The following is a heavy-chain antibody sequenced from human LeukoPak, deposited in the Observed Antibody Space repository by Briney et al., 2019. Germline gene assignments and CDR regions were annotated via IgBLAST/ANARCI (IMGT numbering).Heavy chain of an antibody. CDR2: ISGSGGST. CDR1: GFTFSSYA. V-gene: IGHV3-23*01. J-gene: IGHJ5*02. CDR3: AKEEYRSSGTDWFDP. Sequence: SGGSLRLSCAASGFTFSSYAMSWVRQAPGKGLEWVSAISGSGGSTYYADSVKGRFTISRDNSKNTLYLQMNSLRAEDTAVYYCAKEEYRSSGTDWFDPWGQGTLVTVPS. D-gene: IGHD6-13*01.